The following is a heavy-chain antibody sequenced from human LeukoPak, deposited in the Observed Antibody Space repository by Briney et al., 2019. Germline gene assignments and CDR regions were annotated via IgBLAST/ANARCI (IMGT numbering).Heavy chain of an antibody. CDR2: INPSGGST. CDR1: GYTFTSYY. Sequence: ASVKVSCKASGYTFTSYYMHWVRQAPGQGLEWMGIINPSGGSTSYAQKFRGRVTMTRDTSTSTVYMELSSLRSEDTAVYYCAREQWLAKIFDYWGQGTLVTVSS. CDR3: AREQWLAKIFDY. V-gene: IGHV1-46*01. D-gene: IGHD6-19*01. J-gene: IGHJ4*02.